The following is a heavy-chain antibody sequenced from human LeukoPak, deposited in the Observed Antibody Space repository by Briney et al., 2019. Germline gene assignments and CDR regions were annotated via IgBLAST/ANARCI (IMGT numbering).Heavy chain of an antibody. CDR1: GFTFSSYA. V-gene: IGHV3-23*01. J-gene: IGHJ4*02. CDR3: AKVRASIVVVPAAIDY. CDR2: ISVSGGST. D-gene: IGHD2-2*01. Sequence: GGSLRLSCAASGFTFSSYAMSWVRQAPGKGLEWGSAISVSGGSTYYADSVKGRFTISIDNSKNTLYLQMNSLRAEDTAVYYCAKVRASIVVVPAAIDYWGQGTLVTVSS.